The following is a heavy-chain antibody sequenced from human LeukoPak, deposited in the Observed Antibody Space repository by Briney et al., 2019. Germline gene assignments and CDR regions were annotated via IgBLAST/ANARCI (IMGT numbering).Heavy chain of an antibody. CDR1: GDSISSSSYY. CDR3: ARGLRSPYYYFYMDV. CDR2: IYYSGNT. V-gene: IGHV4-39*07. J-gene: IGHJ6*03. D-gene: IGHD3-16*02. Sequence: SETLSLTCTVSGDSISSSSYYWGWMRPPPGQGLEWVGSIYYSGNTYYNPSLKSRVTISVDTSKNQFSLEPSSVTAADTAVYYWARGLRSPYYYFYMDVWGKGTTVTVSS.